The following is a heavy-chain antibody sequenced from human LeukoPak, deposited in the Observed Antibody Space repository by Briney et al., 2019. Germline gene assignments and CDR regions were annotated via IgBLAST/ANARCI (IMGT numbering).Heavy chain of an antibody. CDR2: LLQNGRT. J-gene: IGHJ4*02. CDR3: ARARESGVFDY. Sequence: SETLSLTCTVSGGSISSYHWGWIRQPPGKGLEWIGHLLQNGRTDYDPSLKSRASISVDTSENQFSLKLSSVTAADTAVYYCARARESGVFDYWGQGTPVTVSS. V-gene: IGHV4-59*12. CDR1: GGSISSYH. D-gene: IGHD3-10*01.